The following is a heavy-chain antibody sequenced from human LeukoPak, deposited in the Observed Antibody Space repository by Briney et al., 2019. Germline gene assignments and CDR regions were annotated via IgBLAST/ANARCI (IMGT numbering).Heavy chain of an antibody. CDR2: IYYSGST. V-gene: IGHV4-59*08. CDR1: GGSISSYY. Sequence: SETLSLTCTVSGGSISSYYWSWIRQPPGKGLEWIGYIYYSGSTNYNPSLKSRVTISVDTSKNQFSLKLSSVTAADTAVYYCARRSCSSTSCYTSWFDPWGQGTLVTVSS. D-gene: IGHD2-2*02. J-gene: IGHJ5*02. CDR3: ARRSCSSTSCYTSWFDP.